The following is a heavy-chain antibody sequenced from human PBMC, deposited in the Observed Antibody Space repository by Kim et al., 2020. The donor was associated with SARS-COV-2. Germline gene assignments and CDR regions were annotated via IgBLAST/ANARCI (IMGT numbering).Heavy chain of an antibody. V-gene: IGHV1-46*01. D-gene: IGHD3-22*01. Sequence: ASVKVSCKASGYTVTTYYMHWVRQAPGQGLEWMGIINPSGGSTTYAQKFQGRVTMTRDTSTSTVYMELSSLRSEDTAVYYCAVDSSGYYDYWGQGTLVTV. CDR1: GYTVTTYY. CDR3: AVDSSGYYDY. CDR2: INPSGGST. J-gene: IGHJ4*02.